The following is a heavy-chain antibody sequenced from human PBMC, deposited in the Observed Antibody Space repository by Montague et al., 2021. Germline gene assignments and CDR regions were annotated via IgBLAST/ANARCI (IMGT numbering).Heavy chain of an antibody. J-gene: IGHJ5*02. D-gene: IGHD3-22*01. V-gene: IGHV4-61*01. CDR1: GDSVRCGIYH. CDR3: AAYYYGGGGRGS. Sequence: SETLSLTCSVSGDSVRCGIYHWGWIRQPPGKGLEWIGYICDGGSATYKTSLGSRVTMSLDTSSNQFPLNLRSATAADTAVYYCAAYYYGGGGRGSWGQGTLVTVSS. CDR2: ICDGGSA.